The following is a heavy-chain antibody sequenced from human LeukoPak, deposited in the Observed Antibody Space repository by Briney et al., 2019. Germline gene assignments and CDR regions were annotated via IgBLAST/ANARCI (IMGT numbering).Heavy chain of an antibody. D-gene: IGHD3-22*01. Sequence: PGGSLRLSCAASGFTFSSYGMHWVRQAPGKGLEWVAVISYDGSNKYYADSVKGRFTISRDNSKNTLYLQMNSLRAEDTAVYYCAKDQTTYYYDSSGYSFDYWGQGTLVTVSS. V-gene: IGHV3-30*18. CDR3: AKDQTTYYYDSSGYSFDY. J-gene: IGHJ4*02. CDR1: GFTFSSYG. CDR2: ISYDGSNK.